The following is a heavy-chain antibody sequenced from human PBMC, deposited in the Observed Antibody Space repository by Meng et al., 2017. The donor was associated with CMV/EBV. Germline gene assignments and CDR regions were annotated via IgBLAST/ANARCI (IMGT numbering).Heavy chain of an antibody. Sequence: GESLKISCAASGFTFSSYAMSWVRQAPGKGREWVSAITGSGGSTYYADSVKGRFTISRDNSKNTLYMQLNNLRAEDTAVYHCAKAFSSSWYREYYDYWGQGTLVTVSS. CDR1: GFTFSSYA. V-gene: IGHV3-23*01. D-gene: IGHD6-13*01. CDR2: ITGSGGST. J-gene: IGHJ4*02. CDR3: AKAFSSSWYREYYDY.